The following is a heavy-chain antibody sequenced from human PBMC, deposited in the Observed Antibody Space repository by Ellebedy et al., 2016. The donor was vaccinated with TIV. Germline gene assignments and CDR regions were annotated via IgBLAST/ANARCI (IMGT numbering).Heavy chain of an antibody. J-gene: IGHJ4*02. V-gene: IGHV4-59*01. CDR2: ITYSGST. CDR3: ATHGSAYSFAL. CDR1: GGSFSSYY. D-gene: IGHD2-21*01. Sequence: GSLRLSCAVYGGSFSSYYWSWIRQPPGKGLEWIGYITYSGSTTYNPSLTSRVTISVDTSKNQFSLKLSSVTAADTAIYYCATHGSAYSFALWGQGTLVTVPS.